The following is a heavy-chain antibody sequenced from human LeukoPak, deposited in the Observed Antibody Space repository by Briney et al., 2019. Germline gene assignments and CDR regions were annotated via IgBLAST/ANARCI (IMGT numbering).Heavy chain of an antibody. CDR3: ARGRGIPESITDYYDSSGPPYYFDY. J-gene: IGHJ4*02. V-gene: IGHV4-34*01. CDR1: GGSFSGYY. D-gene: IGHD3-22*01. CDR2: INHSGST. Sequence: SETLSLTCAVYGGSFSGYYWSWIRQPPGKGLEWIGEINHSGSTNYNPSLKSRVTISVDTSKNQFSLKLSSVTAADTAVYYCARGRGIPESITDYYDSSGPPYYFDYWGQGTLVTVSS.